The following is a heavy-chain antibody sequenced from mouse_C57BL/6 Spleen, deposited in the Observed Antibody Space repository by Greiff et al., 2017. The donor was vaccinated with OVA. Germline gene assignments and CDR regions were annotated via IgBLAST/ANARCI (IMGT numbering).Heavy chain of an antibody. CDR1: GYTFTDYY. CDR3: ARGGYYYGSSHYWYFDV. CDR2: INPYNGGT. V-gene: IGHV1-19*01. Sequence: VQLKQSGPVLVKPGASVKMSCKASGYTFTDYYMNWVKQSHGKSLEWIGVINPYNGGTSYNQKFKGKATLTVDKSSSTAYMELNSLTSEDSAVYYCARGGYYYGSSHYWYFDVWGTGTTVTVSS. D-gene: IGHD1-1*01. J-gene: IGHJ1*03.